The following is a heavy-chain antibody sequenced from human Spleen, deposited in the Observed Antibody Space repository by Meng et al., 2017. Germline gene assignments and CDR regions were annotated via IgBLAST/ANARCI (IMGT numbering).Heavy chain of an antibody. J-gene: IGHJ4*02. CDR3: ARDEDISAAGKLFGDY. CDR1: GYNFPDYY. Sequence: QSGAKVNKPGAPRKVSSQLSGYNFPDYYRHWVRRAPGQGLEWMGRINPKSGDTHYAQKFQARVTMTGDTSISTAYMELSGLRSDDTAMYYCARDEDISAAGKLFGDYWGQGTLVTVSS. CDR2: INPKSGDT. V-gene: IGHV1-2*06. D-gene: IGHD6-25*01.